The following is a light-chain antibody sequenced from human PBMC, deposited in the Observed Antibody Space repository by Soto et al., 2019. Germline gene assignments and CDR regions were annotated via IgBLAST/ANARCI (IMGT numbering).Light chain of an antibody. CDR3: QQSYSSLVN. V-gene: IGKV1-39*01. CDR2: TSS. J-gene: IGKJ4*01. Sequence: DIQMTQSPSTLSASVGDRVTVTCLASQTIATYLNWFQHKSGRAPKLLIYTSSSVNSGVSSRFRGSGSGTDLTLTINDVQPEDSATYYCQQSYSSLVNFGAGTKVDI. CDR1: QTIATY.